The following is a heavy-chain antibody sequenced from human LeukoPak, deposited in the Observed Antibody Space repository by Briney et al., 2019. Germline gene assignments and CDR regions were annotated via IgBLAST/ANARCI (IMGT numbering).Heavy chain of an antibody. Sequence: GGSLRLSCAASGITFRSYAMNWVRQARGKGLEWVSAINGDGGSTYYADSVKGRFTISRDNSNNTLFRQMNSLRVEDTAVYYCAKWGAQSGSYRVVDCWGRGTLVTVSS. CDR3: AKWGAQSGSYRVVDC. CDR1: GITFRSYA. D-gene: IGHD3-10*01. CDR2: INGDGGST. V-gene: IGHV3-23*01. J-gene: IGHJ4*02.